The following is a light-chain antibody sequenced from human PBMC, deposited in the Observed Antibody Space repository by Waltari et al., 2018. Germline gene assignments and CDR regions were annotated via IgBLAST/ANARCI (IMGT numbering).Light chain of an antibody. CDR3: CSFVTGDTWV. J-gene: IGLJ3*02. CDR1: TSDVGTYNF. Sequence: QSALPQPASVSGSPGQSITIPSTGTTSDVGTYNFLSWYQQHPGKAPKLIIYEVNPRPSGVSNRFSGSKSGNTAALTISGLQIEDEAYYYCCSFVTGDTWVFGGGTKVAVL. CDR2: EVN. V-gene: IGLV2-23*02.